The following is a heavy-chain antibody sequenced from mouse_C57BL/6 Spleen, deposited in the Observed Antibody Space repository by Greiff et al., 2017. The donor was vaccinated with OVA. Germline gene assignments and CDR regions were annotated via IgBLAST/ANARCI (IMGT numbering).Heavy chain of an antibody. CDR2: IDPETGGT. CDR3: TRKGWLAY. J-gene: IGHJ3*01. Sequence: QVQLQQSGAELVRPGASVTLSCKASGYTFTDYEMHWVKQTPVHGLEWIGAIDPETGGTAYNQKFKGKAILTADKSSSTAYMELRSLTSEDSAVYYCTRKGWLAYWGQGTLVTVSA. V-gene: IGHV1-15*01. CDR1: GYTFTDYE.